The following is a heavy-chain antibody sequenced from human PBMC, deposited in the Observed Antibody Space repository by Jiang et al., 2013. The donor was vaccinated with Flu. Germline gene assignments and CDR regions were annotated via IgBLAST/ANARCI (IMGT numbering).Heavy chain of an antibody. CDR3: ARQLFYDILTGPYYFDY. CDR2: IYTSGST. J-gene: IGHJ4*02. CDR1: GGSISSGSYY. V-gene: IGHV4-61*02. D-gene: IGHD3-9*01. Sequence: GPGLVKPSQTLSLTCTVSGGSISSGSYYWSWIRQLAGKGLEWIGRIYTSGSTNYNPSLKSRVTISVDTSKNQFSLKLSSVTAADTAVYYCARQLFYDILTGPYYFDYWGQGTLVTVSS.